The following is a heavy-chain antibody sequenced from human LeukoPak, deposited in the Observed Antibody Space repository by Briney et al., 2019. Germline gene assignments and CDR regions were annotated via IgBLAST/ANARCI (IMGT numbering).Heavy chain of an antibody. D-gene: IGHD6-19*01. CDR1: GYTFTNYD. CDR2: INVGKGNT. CDR3: ARYKAGPDY. Sequence: ASVKVSCKASGYTFTNYDMHWVRQAPGQRLEWMGWINVGKGNTKYSEKFRGRVTMTRDTSASTVYMELSSLRSEDTAIYYCARYKAGPDYWGQGTLVTVSS. V-gene: IGHV1-3*01. J-gene: IGHJ4*02.